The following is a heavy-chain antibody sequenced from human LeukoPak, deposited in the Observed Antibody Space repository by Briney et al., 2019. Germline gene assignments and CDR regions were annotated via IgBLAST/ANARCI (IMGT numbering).Heavy chain of an antibody. Sequence: SETLSLTRTVPGGSISTYYWSWIRHPAGKGLEWIGRMYIRGSTNYNPSLTSRVTMSLDTSKNQFSLKMTSVTAADTAVYYCARGGDYGDFKNWGQGARVTVSS. V-gene: IGHV4-4*07. J-gene: IGHJ1*01. CDR1: GGSISTYY. CDR3: ARGGDYGDFKN. CDR2: MYIRGST. D-gene: IGHD4-17*01.